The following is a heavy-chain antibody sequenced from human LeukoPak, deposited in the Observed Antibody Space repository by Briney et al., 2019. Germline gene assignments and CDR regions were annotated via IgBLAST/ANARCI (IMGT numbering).Heavy chain of an antibody. V-gene: IGHV3-21*01. CDR2: ISSSSSCI. J-gene: IGHJ4*02. Sequence: PGGSLRLSCAASGFTFSSYSMNWVRQAPGKGLEWVSSISSSSSCIYYADSVKGRFTISRDNAKNSLYLQMNSLRAEDTAVYYCARGDSSGWYEGNFDYWGQGTLVTVSS. CDR3: ARGDSSGWYEGNFDY. D-gene: IGHD6-19*01. CDR1: GFTFSSYS.